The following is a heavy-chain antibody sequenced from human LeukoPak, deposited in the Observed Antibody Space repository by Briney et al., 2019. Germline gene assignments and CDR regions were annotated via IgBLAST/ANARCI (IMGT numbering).Heavy chain of an antibody. D-gene: IGHD2-2*01. CDR1: GFTFSSYG. CDR3: AKEGCSSTSCSYFDY. V-gene: IGHV3-30*02. CDR2: MRYDGSYK. Sequence: GGSLRLSCAASGFTFSSYGMHWVRQAPGKGLEWVTFMRYDGSYKNYADSVKGRFTISRDNSKNTLYLQMNSLRPEDTAVYYCAKEGCSSTSCSYFDYWGQGTLATVSS. J-gene: IGHJ4*02.